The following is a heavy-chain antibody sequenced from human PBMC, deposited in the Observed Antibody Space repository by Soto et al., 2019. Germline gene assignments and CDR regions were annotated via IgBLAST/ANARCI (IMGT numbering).Heavy chain of an antibody. D-gene: IGHD5-18*01. Sequence: EVQLLESGGGLVQPGESLRLSCAASGFTFSSYATSWVRQAPGKGLEWVSGISGSGSSTYYADSVKGRFTISRDNSMNTLYLQMDSLRAEDTAIFYCAKSAGYSYGTYFDYWGQGTLVTVSS. J-gene: IGHJ4*02. CDR1: GFTFSSYA. CDR3: AKSAGYSYGTYFDY. CDR2: ISGSGSST. V-gene: IGHV3-23*01.